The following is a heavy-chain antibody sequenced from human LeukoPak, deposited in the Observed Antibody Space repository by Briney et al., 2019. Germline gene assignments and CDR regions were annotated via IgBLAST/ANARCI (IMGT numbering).Heavy chain of an antibody. CDR3: ARVGYSYGLYYFDY. Sequence: GGSLRLSCAASGFTFSSYWMNWARQAPGKGLEWVASINHNGNVNYYVDSVKSRFTISRDNAKNSLYLQMSNLRAEDTAVYYCARVGYSYGLYYFDYWGQGTLVTVSS. CDR2: INHNGNVN. CDR1: GFTFSSYW. V-gene: IGHV3-7*03. D-gene: IGHD5-18*01. J-gene: IGHJ4*02.